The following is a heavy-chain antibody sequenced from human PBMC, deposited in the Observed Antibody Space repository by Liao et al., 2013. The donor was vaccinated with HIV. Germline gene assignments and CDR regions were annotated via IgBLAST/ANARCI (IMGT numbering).Heavy chain of an antibody. D-gene: IGHD2-2*01. J-gene: IGHJ6*03. CDR3: ARDLTSIVVVPAAIVTAGDYYYYYMDV. Sequence: QVQLQESGPGLVKPSQTLSLTCTVSGGSVSSGNYYWSWIRQPAGKGLEWIGRIYTSGSTNYNPSLKSRVTMSVDTSKNQFSLKLSSVTAADTAVYYCARDLTSIVVVPAAIVTAGDYYYYYMDVWGKGTTVTVSS. V-gene: IGHV4-61*02. CDR2: IYTSGST. CDR1: GGSVSSGNYY.